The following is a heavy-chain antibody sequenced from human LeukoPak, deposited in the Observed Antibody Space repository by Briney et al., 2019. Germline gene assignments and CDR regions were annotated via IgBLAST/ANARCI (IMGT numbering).Heavy chain of an antibody. CDR2: IYYSGST. Sequence: TSSETLSLTCTVSGGSISSYYWSWIRQPPGKGLEWIGFIYYSGSTNYNPSLKSRVTISVDTSKNQFSLKLSSVTAADTAVYYCARATTVLDYWGQGTLVTVSS. J-gene: IGHJ4*02. V-gene: IGHV4-59*01. D-gene: IGHD4-11*01. CDR3: ARATTVLDY. CDR1: GGSISSYY.